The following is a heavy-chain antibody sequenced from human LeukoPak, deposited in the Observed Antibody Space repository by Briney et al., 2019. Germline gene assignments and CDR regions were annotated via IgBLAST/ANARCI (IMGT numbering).Heavy chain of an antibody. CDR2: ISAYNGNT. Sequence: ASVKVSCKASGYTLTSYGISWVRQAPGQGREGMGWISAYNGNTNYAQKLQGRVTMTTDTSTSTAYMELRSMRSDDTAVYNCAIIYGDYTAGFDYWGQGTLVTVSS. V-gene: IGHV1-18*01. CDR3: AIIYGDYTAGFDY. D-gene: IGHD4-17*01. J-gene: IGHJ4*02. CDR1: GYTLTSYG.